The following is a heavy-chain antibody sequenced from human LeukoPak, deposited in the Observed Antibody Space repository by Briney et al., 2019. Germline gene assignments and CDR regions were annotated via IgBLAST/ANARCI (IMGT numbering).Heavy chain of an antibody. CDR3: AKSGSYSSPYYFDY. V-gene: IGHV3-9*03. CDR2: ISWNSGSI. J-gene: IGHJ4*02. Sequence: PGGSLRLSCAASGFTFDDYAMHWVRHAPGKGLEWVSGISWNSGSIGYADSVKGRFTISRDNAKNSLYLQMNSLRAEDMALYYCAKSGSYSSPYYFDYWGQGTLITVSS. D-gene: IGHD3-10*01. CDR1: GFTFDDYA.